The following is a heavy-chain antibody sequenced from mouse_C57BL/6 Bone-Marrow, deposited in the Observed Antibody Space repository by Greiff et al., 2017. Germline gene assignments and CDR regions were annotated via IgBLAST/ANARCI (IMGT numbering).Heavy chain of an antibody. V-gene: IGHV1-82*01. CDR3: ARRRYDNWRFAC. J-gene: IGHJ3*01. Sequence: QVQLQQSGPELVKPGASVKISCKASGYAFSSSWMNWVKQRPGTGLEWIGRIYPGEGDTNYNGKFKGKATLTAAKSSSTAYMQLSSLTSEDSAIYFCARRRYDNWRFACRKQVDVITVSA. CDR1: GYAFSSSW. D-gene: IGHD2-10*02. CDR2: IYPGEGDT.